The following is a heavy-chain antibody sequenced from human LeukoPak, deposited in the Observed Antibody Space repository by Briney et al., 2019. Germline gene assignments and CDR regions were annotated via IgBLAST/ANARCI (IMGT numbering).Heavy chain of an antibody. CDR3: ARDSGWYVPGY. CDR1: GFTFSSYA. D-gene: IGHD6-19*01. CDR2: ISYDGSNK. Sequence: GSLRLSCAASGFTFSSYAMHWVRQAPGKGLEWVAVISYDGSNKYYADSVKGRFTISRDNSKNTLYLQMNSLRAEDTAVYYRARDSGWYVPGYWGQGTLVTVSS. V-gene: IGHV3-30*04. J-gene: IGHJ4*02.